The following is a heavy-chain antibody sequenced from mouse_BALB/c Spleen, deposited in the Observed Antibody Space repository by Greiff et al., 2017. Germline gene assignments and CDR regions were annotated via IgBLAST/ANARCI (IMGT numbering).Heavy chain of an antibody. V-gene: IGHV5-9*03. CDR1: GFTFSSYT. D-gene: IGHD2-3*01. CDR3: ARGIYDGYPYFDY. Sequence: DVKLVESGGGLVKPGGSLKLSCAASGFTFSSYTMSWVRQTPEKRLEWVATISSGGGNTYYPDSVKGRFTISRDNAKNNLYLQMSSLRSEDTALYYCARGIYDGYPYFDYWGQGTTLTVSS. CDR2: ISSGGGNT. J-gene: IGHJ2*01.